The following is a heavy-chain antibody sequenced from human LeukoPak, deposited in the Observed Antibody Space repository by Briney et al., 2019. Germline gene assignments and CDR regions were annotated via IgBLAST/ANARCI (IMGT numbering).Heavy chain of an antibody. CDR3: ARDVSSGYYTGRAFDI. Sequence: SETLSLTCTVSGGFISSSSYYWGWIRQPPGKGLEWIGSIYYSGSTYYNPSLKSRVTISVDTSKNQFSLKLSSVTAADTAVYYCARDVSSGYYTGRAFDIWGQGTMVTVSS. V-gene: IGHV4-39*07. CDR2: IYYSGST. CDR1: GGFISSSSYY. J-gene: IGHJ3*02. D-gene: IGHD3-22*01.